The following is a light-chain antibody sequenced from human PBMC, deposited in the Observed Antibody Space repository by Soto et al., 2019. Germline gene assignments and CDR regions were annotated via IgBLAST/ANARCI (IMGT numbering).Light chain of an antibody. CDR3: QQYGSSGT. Sequence: EIVMTQSPATLSVSPGERGTLSCRASQSVSSNLAWYQQKPGQAPRLLIYGASTRATGIPDRFSGSGSGTDFTLTISRLEPEDFAVYYCQQYGSSGTFGQGTKVDI. V-gene: IGKV3-20*01. CDR1: QSVSSN. J-gene: IGKJ1*01. CDR2: GAS.